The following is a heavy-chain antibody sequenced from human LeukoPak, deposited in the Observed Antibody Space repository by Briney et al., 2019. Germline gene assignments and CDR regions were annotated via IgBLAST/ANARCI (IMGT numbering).Heavy chain of an antibody. D-gene: IGHD3-9*01. J-gene: IGHJ4*02. CDR1: GFTFSNYA. V-gene: IGHV3-33*08. CDR3: ARGREAYDILTGCDY. CDR2: IWYDGSNK. Sequence: PGRSLRLSCAASGFTFSNYAMHWVRQAPGKGLEWVAVIWYDGSNKYYADSVKGRFTTSRDNSKNTLYLQMNSLRAEDTAVYYCARGREAYDILTGCDYWGQGTLVTVSS.